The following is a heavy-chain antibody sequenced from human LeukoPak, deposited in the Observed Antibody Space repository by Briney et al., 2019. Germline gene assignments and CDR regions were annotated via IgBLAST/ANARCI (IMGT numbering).Heavy chain of an antibody. J-gene: IGHJ4*02. V-gene: IGHV3-23*01. CDR3: AKTFGLIDPFDY. CDR1: GFTFSNSA. CDR2: ISDSGGNT. D-gene: IGHD2/OR15-2a*01. Sequence: GGSLRLSCAASGFTFSNSAMSWVRQAPGKGLEWVSSISDSGGNTYYADSVKGRFTISRDNSKNTLYVQMSSLRAEDTAVYYCAKTFGLIDPFDYWGQGTLVTVSS.